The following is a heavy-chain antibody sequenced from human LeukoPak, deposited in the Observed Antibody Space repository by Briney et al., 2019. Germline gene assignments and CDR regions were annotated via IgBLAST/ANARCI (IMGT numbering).Heavy chain of an antibody. D-gene: IGHD3-10*01. J-gene: IGHJ2*01. CDR2: IWYDGSNK. V-gene: IGHV3-33*01. CDR3: ARDSVTMVRGVKIVGYFDL. Sequence: GGSLRLSCAASGFTFSSYGMHWVRQAPGKGLEWVAVIWYDGSNKYYADSVKGRFTISRDNSKNTLYLQMNSLRAEDTAVYYCARDSVTMVRGVKIVGYFDLWGRGTLVTVSS. CDR1: GFTFSSYG.